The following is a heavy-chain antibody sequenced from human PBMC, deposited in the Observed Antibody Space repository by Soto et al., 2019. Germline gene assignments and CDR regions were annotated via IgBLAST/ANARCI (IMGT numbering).Heavy chain of an antibody. V-gene: IGHV1-18*01. CDR2: ISAYNGNT. CDR1: GYTFTSYG. J-gene: IGHJ6*03. CDR3: ARVPARVVVPAAMFYYYYMDV. Sequence: ASVKVSCKASGYTFTSYGISWVRQAPGQGLEWIGWISAYNGNTNYAQKLQGRVTMTTDTSTSTAYMELRSLRSDDTAVYYCARVPARVVVPAAMFYYYYMDVWGKGTTVTV. D-gene: IGHD2-2*01.